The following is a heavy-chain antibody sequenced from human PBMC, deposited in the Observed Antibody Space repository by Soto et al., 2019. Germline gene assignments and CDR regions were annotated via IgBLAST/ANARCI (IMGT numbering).Heavy chain of an antibody. D-gene: IGHD2-15*01. J-gene: IGHJ4*02. CDR3: ARHRSRIFYFDY. CDR1: GGSISSYY. Sequence: SETLSLTCTVSGGSISSYYWSWIRQPPGKGLEWIGYIYYSGSTNYNPSLKSRVTISVDTSKNQFSLKLSSVTAADTAVYYCARHRSRIFYFDYWGQGTLVTVSS. CDR2: IYYSGST. V-gene: IGHV4-59*08.